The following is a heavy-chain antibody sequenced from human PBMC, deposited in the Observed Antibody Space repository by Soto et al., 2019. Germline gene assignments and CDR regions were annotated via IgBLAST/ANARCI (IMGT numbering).Heavy chain of an antibody. CDR3: ARDMVRGMDV. CDR1: GFTVSSNY. J-gene: IGHJ6*02. CDR2: IYSGGST. V-gene: IGHV3-66*01. D-gene: IGHD3-10*01. Sequence: EVQLVEAGGGLVQPGGSLRLSCAASGFTVSSNYMSSVRQAPGKGLEWVAVIYSGGSTYYADSVKGRFTISRDNSKNTLYLKMNSLRAEDTAVYYCARDMVRGMDVWGQGTTVTVSS.